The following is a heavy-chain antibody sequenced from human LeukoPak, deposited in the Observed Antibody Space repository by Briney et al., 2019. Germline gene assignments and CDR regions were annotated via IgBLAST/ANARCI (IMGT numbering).Heavy chain of an antibody. V-gene: IGHV1-69*01. D-gene: IGHD5-18*01. CDR2: IIPIFRAA. Sequence: VASVKVSCKGSGDTFSTYAFSWVRHAPGQGLEWMGGIIPIFRAANYAQNFQGRVTLTADESTSTAYYCARGPGYLGLQSYFDYWGQGTLVTVSS. J-gene: IGHJ4*02. CDR1: GDTFSTYA. CDR3: Y.